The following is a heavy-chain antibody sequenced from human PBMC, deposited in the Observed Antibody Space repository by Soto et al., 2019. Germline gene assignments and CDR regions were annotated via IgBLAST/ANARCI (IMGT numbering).Heavy chain of an antibody. D-gene: IGHD3-3*02. Sequence: PSETLSLTCAVSGGSISSGGYSWSWIRQPPGKGLEWIGYFYHSRSTYYNPSLKSRVTISVDRSKNQFSLKLRSVTAADTAVYYCASPKIAFYNWFDPWGQGTLVTVSS. CDR1: GGSISSGGYS. CDR2: FYHSRST. CDR3: ASPKIAFYNWFDP. J-gene: IGHJ5*02. V-gene: IGHV4-30-2*01.